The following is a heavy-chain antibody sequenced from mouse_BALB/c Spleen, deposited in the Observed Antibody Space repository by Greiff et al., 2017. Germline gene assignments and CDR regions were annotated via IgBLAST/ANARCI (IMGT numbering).Heavy chain of an antibody. CDR1: GFSLTSYG. V-gene: IGHV2-9*02. J-gene: IGHJ4*01. Sequence: VQLQQSGPGLVAPSQSLSITCTVSGFSLTSYGVHWVRQPPGKGLEWLGEIWAGGSTNYNSALMSRLSNSKDNSKSQVFLKMNSLQTDDTAMYYCAREGIYDGYYYAMDYWGQGTSVTVSS. CDR2: IWAGGST. D-gene: IGHD2-3*01. CDR3: AREGIYDGYYYAMDY.